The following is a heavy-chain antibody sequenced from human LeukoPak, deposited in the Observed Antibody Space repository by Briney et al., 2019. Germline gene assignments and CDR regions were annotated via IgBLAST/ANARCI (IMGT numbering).Heavy chain of an antibody. Sequence: SETLSLTCAVYGGSFSGYYWSWIRQPPGKGLEWIGSIYYSGSTYYNPSLKSRVTISVDTSKNQFSLKLSSVTAADTAVYYCARDRAPLPIVVVPAAMSYYYYMDVWGKGTTVTVSS. CDR1: GGSFSGYY. V-gene: IGHV4-34*01. CDR3: ARDRAPLPIVVVPAAMSYYYYMDV. CDR2: IYYSGST. D-gene: IGHD2-2*01. J-gene: IGHJ6*03.